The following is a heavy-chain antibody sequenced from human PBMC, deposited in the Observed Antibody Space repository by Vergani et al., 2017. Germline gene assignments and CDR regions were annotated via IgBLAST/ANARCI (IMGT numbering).Heavy chain of an antibody. CDR2: INHSGST. V-gene: IGHV4-34*01. D-gene: IGHD2-2*01. CDR1: GGSFSGYY. J-gene: IGHJ6*02. Sequence: QVQLQQWGAGLLKPSETLSLTCAVYGGSFSGYYWSWIRQPPGKGLEWIGEINHSGSTNYNPSLKSRVTISVDTSKNQFSLKLSSVTAADTAVYYCAKLEYCSSTSCGRGYGMDVWGQGTTVTVSS. CDR3: AKLEYCSSTSCGRGYGMDV.